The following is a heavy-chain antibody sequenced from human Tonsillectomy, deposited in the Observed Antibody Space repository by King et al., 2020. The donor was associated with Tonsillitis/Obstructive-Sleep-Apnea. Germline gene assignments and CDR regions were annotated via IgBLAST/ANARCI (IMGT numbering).Heavy chain of an antibody. CDR3: ARGPTYYDFWSGLSGGDP. CDR2: MNPNSGNT. Sequence: QLVQSGAEVKKPGASVKVSCKASGYTFTSYDINWVRQATGQGLEWMGWMNPNSGNTGYAQKFQGRVTMTRNTSISTAYMELSSLRSEDTAVYYCARGPTYYDFWSGLSGGDPWGQGTLVTVSS. D-gene: IGHD3-3*01. J-gene: IGHJ5*02. CDR1: GYTFTSYD. V-gene: IGHV1-8*01.